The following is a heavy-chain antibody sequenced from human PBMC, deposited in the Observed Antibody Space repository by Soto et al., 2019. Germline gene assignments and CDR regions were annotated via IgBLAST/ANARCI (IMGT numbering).Heavy chain of an antibody. Sequence: SESRSRTWTVSSGSISDYYWGWIRQHTGKGLEWIGYIFYTGSTNYNPSLKSRVTISLDKSKSQFSLKLNSVTAADSAVYFCAGLEGLATISYYFDFWXQGALVTVSS. CDR2: IFYTGST. CDR3: AGLEGLATISYYFDF. CDR1: SGSISDYY. D-gene: IGHD3-9*01. V-gene: IGHV4-59*08. J-gene: IGHJ4*02.